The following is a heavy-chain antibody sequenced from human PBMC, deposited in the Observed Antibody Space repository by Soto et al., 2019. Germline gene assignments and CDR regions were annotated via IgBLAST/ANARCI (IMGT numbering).Heavy chain of an antibody. CDR3: ARDLRTGYSSGWYRLGHYYYGMDV. CDR1: GGTFSSYA. J-gene: IGHJ6*02. V-gene: IGHV1-69*01. D-gene: IGHD6-19*01. Sequence: QVQLVQSGAEVKKPGSSVKVSCKASGGTFSSYAISWVRQAPGQGLEWMGGIIPIFGTANYAQKFQGRVTITADESTSTAYMELSSLRSEDTAVYYCARDLRTGYSSGWYRLGHYYYGMDVWGQGTTVTVSS. CDR2: IIPIFGTA.